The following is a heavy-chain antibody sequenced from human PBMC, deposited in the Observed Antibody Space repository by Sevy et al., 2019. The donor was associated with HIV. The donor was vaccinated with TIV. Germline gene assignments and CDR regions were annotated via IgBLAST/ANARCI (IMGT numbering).Heavy chain of an antibody. J-gene: IGHJ4*02. CDR2: IRSKTYGGTT. Sequence: LSLRLSCTTSGFTLSNYAMNWFRQAPEKGLEWVGFIRSKTYGGTTEYAASVKGRFTISRDDSKSIAYLQMNSLKTEDTAVYYCTAGLYKFDYWGQGALVTVSS. CDR1: GFTLSNYA. CDR3: TAGLYKFDY. V-gene: IGHV3-49*03. D-gene: IGHD1-1*01.